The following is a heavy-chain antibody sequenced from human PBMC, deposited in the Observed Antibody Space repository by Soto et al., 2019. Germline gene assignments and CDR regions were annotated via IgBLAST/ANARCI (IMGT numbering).Heavy chain of an antibody. J-gene: IGHJ4*02. D-gene: IGHD4-17*01. CDR3: AREKRANGYFDY. CDR1: GFAFSSYY. Sequence: EVKLVESGGGLVQPGGSLRLSCAASGFAFSSYYMSWVRQAPGKGLEWVANIKQDEREKYYLDSVKGRFTISRDDAKNSLFLHMNSLRLDDTAVYYRAREKRANGYFDYWGQGTLVTVSS. CDR2: IKQDEREK. V-gene: IGHV3-7*01.